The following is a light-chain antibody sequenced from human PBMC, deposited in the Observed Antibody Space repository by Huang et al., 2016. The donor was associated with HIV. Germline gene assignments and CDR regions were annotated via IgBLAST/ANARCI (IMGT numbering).Light chain of an antibody. CDR3: QQYYGTPYT. Sequence: DIQVTQSPSSLSASVGDRVTVTCRTSRGISDSLVWYQQKPGRAPKLLVYAASRLESGVPSRFSCSGAGADFTLTINNLQPEDFATYYCQQYYGTPYTFGQGTKVEIK. CDR2: AAS. CDR1: RGISDS. V-gene: IGKV1-NL1*01. J-gene: IGKJ2*01.